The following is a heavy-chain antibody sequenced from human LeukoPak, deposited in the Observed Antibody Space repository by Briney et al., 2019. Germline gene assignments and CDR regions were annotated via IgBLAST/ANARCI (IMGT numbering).Heavy chain of an antibody. Sequence: PGGSLRLSCAASGFTFSSYWMSWVRQAPGKGLEWVANIKQDGSEKCYVDSVKGRFTISRDNAKNSLYLQMNSLRAEDTAVYYCARGGLTVTTGFDYWGQGTLVTVSS. CDR2: IKQDGSEK. V-gene: IGHV3-7*01. CDR3: ARGGLTVTTGFDY. J-gene: IGHJ4*02. CDR1: GFTFSSYW. D-gene: IGHD4-17*01.